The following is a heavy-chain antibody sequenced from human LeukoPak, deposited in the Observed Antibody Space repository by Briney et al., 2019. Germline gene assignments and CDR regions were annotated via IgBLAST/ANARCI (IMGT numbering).Heavy chain of an antibody. CDR1: GGSFSDYF. CDR2: IDDGGNT. Sequence: SETLSLMCSVYGGSFSDYFWSWIRQPPGKGLEWIGEIDDGGNTNYNPSLMSRVIVAMEKSKKQFSLVMRSVTAAVTAVYYCARFSRITWGDWGDAFDVWGQGATVIVSS. V-gene: IGHV4-34*01. CDR3: ARFSRITWGDWGDAFDV. J-gene: IGHJ3*01. D-gene: IGHD2-21*02.